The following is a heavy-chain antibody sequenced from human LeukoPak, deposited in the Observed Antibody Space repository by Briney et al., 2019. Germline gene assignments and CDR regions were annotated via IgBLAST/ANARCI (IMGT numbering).Heavy chain of an antibody. Sequence: GGSLRLSCAASGFTFSSYAMSWVRQAPGKGLEWVSAISGSGGSTYYADSVKGRFTISRDNAKNSLYLQMNSLKAEDTAIYYCAREVGTPQAFDIWGQGTMVTVSS. CDR1: GFTFSSYA. J-gene: IGHJ3*02. D-gene: IGHD1-26*01. CDR3: AREVGTPQAFDI. CDR2: ISGSGGST. V-gene: IGHV3-23*01.